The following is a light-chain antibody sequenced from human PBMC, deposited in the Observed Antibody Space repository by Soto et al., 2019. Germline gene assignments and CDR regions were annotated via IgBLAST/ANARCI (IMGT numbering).Light chain of an antibody. J-gene: IGKJ4*01. CDR2: LGC. Sequence: EIVMTQSPLSLPVTPGEPASISCRSSQSLLHSNGIKYLDWYVQKQGQSPQLLIYLGCNRASGVPERFSGGGSGTDFIMKISRVEAEDVGVYSCMQALQTPAFGGGTRVEIK. CDR1: QSLLHSNGIKY. V-gene: IGKV2-28*01. CDR3: MQALQTPA.